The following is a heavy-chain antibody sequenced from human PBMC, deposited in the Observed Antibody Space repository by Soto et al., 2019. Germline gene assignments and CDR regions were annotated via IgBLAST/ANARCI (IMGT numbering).Heavy chain of an antibody. V-gene: IGHV3-30*18. D-gene: IGHD3-16*01. CDR2: ISYDGSNK. J-gene: IGHJ6*02. CDR3: AKDRGSGMDV. Sequence: QVQLVESGGGVVQPGRSLRLSCAASGFTFRSYGMHWVRQAPGKGLEWVAVISYDGSNKYYADSVKGRFTISRDNSKNALYLQMNSLRAEDTAVYYCAKDRGSGMDVWGQGTTVTVSS. CDR1: GFTFRSYG.